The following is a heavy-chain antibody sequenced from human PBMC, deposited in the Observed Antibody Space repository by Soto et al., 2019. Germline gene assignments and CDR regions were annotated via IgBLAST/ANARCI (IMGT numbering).Heavy chain of an antibody. CDR1: GGTFSSYI. D-gene: IGHD1-26*01. CDR2: IIPILGIA. CDR3: ARFPQTAIVGAAYFDY. V-gene: IGHV1-69*02. J-gene: IGHJ4*02. Sequence: QVQLVQSGAEVKKPGSSVKVSCKASGGTFSSYIISWVRQAPGQGLEWMGRIIPILGIANYAQKFQGRVTINADKSTSTAYMDLSSLRSEDTAVYYCARFPQTAIVGAAYFDYWGQGTLVTVSS.